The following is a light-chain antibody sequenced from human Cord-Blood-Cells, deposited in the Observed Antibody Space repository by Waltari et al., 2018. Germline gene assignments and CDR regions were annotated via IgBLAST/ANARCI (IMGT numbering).Light chain of an antibody. CDR2: GAS. Sequence: EIVLHQSPGSLSLSPRARATLYCRASHRGSSSELAWYQQKPGQAPRLRIYGASSSATGIPDRFSCSGSGTDFTLTISRLEPEDFAVYYCQQYGSSPLTCGGGTKVEIK. V-gene: IGKV3-20*01. J-gene: IGKJ4*01. CDR3: QQYGSSPLT. CDR1: HRGSSSE.